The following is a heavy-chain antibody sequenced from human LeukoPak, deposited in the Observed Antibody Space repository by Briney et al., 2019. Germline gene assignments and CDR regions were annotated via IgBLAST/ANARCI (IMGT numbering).Heavy chain of an antibody. D-gene: IGHD3-10*01. Sequence: GASVKVSCKASGYTFTSYYMHWVRQAPGQGLEWMGIINPSGGSTSYAQKFQGRVTMTRDTSTSTVYMELSSLRSEDTAVYYCATGSSGSGSYYYGMDVWGQGTTVTVSS. CDR3: ATGSSGSGSYYYGMDV. J-gene: IGHJ6*02. CDR2: INPSGGST. CDR1: GYTFTSYY. V-gene: IGHV1-46*01.